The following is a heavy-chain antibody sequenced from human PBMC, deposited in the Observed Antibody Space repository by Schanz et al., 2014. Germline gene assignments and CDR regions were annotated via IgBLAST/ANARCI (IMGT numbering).Heavy chain of an antibody. CDR2: ITRQGTT. V-gene: IGHV3-23*04. Sequence: DVQLVDSGGGLVQPGGSLRLSCAASGFTVNNYAMNWVRQAPGKGLEWVSGITRQGTTYYADFVKGRFSISRDLSSNTLYLQMNSLRADDSAIYYCAKDHPSSGWPAFDVWGQGTQVTVSS. CDR1: GFTVNNYA. CDR3: AKDHPSSGWPAFDV. D-gene: IGHD6-19*01. J-gene: IGHJ4*02.